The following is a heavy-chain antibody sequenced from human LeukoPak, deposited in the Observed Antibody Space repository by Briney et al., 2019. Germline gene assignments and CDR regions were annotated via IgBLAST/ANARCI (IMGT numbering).Heavy chain of an antibody. J-gene: IGHJ6*02. CDR3: ARQRVYSGYDLSVYYYGMDV. V-gene: IGHV1-18*01. D-gene: IGHD5-12*01. CDR1: GYTFTSYG. CDR2: ISAYNGNT. Sequence: ASVKVSCKASGYTFTSYGISWVRQAPGQGLEWMGWISAYNGNTNYAQKLQGRVTMTTDTSTSTAYMELRSLRSDDTAVYYCARQRVYSGYDLSVYYYGMDVWGQGTTVTVSS.